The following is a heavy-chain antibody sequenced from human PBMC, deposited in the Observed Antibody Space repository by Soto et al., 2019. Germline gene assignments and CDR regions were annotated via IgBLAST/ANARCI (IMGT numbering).Heavy chain of an antibody. CDR2: ISYDGSNK. CDR1: GFTFSGYA. CDR3: ARGGGGYYYYGMDV. Sequence: GGSLRLSCAASGFTFSGYAMHWVRQAPGKGLEWVAAISYDGSNKYYADSVKGRFIISRDNSKNTLYLQMNSLRPEDTAVYYCARGGGGYYYYGMDVWGQGTTVTVSS. D-gene: IGHD2-15*01. V-gene: IGHV3-30-3*01. J-gene: IGHJ6*02.